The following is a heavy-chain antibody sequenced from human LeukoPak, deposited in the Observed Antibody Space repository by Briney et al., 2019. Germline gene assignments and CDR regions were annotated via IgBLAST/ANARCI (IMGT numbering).Heavy chain of an antibody. J-gene: IGHJ4*02. D-gene: IGHD4-17*01. CDR1: GFTFSNYW. V-gene: IGHV3-7*01. CDR2: IKTDGSNK. CDR3: ASDFYDYGDYVRDY. Sequence: PGGSLRLSCEGSGFTFSNYWMGWVRQAPGKGLQWVANIKTDGSNKYYADSVKGRFTISRDNSKNTLYLQMNSLRAEDTAVYYCASDFYDYGDYVRDYWGQGTLVTVSS.